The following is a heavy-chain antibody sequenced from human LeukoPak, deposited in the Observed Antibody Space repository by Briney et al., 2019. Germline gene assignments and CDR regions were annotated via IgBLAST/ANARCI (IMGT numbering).Heavy chain of an antibody. CDR2: IYTSGST. Sequence: SETLSLTCTVSGGSISSYYWSWIRQPAGKGLEWLGRIYTSGSTNYNPSLKSRATMSVDTSKNQFSLKLSSVTAADTAVYYCARDRYYYDSSGYYIFDYWGQGTLVTVSS. V-gene: IGHV4-4*07. D-gene: IGHD3-22*01. CDR1: GGSISSYY. J-gene: IGHJ4*02. CDR3: ARDRYYYDSSGYYIFDY.